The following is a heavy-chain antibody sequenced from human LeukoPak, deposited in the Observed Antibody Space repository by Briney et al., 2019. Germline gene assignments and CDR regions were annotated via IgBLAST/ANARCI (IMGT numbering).Heavy chain of an antibody. V-gene: IGHV3-23*01. CDR2: ISGSGGNT. D-gene: IGHD2-2*01. Sequence: PGGSLRLSCAASGFTFSNYAMNWVRQAPGKGLVWVSAISGSGGNTYSADSVKGRFTISRDNSKDTLYLQMNSLRAEDTAIYYCARGGVPAAKDYWGQGTLVTVSS. J-gene: IGHJ4*02. CDR1: GFTFSNYA. CDR3: ARGGVPAAKDY.